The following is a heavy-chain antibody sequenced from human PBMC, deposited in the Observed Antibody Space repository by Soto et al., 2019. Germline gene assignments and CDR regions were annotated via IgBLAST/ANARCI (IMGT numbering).Heavy chain of an antibody. CDR2: ISGSGGST. D-gene: IGHD6-13*01. J-gene: IGHJ4*02. CDR3: AKGDFDKYSSSWYPTSPFDY. CDR1: GFTFSTYA. V-gene: IGHV3-23*01. Sequence: GGALRLSCAASGFTFSTYAMNRVRQAPGKGLEWVSAISGSGGSTCYADSVKGRFTISRDNSKNTLYLQMNSLRAEDTAVYYCAKGDFDKYSSSWYPTSPFDYWGQGTLVTVSS.